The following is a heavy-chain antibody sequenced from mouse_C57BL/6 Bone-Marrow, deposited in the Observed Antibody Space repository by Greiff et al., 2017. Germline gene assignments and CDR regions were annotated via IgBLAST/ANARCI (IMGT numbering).Heavy chain of an antibody. CDR2: IDPSDSET. CDR1: GYTFTSYW. D-gene: IGHD5-1*01. CDR3: ARGWAYPGGFAY. J-gene: IGHJ3*01. V-gene: IGHV1-52*01. Sequence: QVQLQQPGAELVRPGSSVKLSCKASGYTFTSYWMHWVKQRPIQGLEWIGNIDPSDSETHYNQKFKDKATLTVDKSSSTAYMQLSSLTSEDSAVYYCARGWAYPGGFAYWGQGTLVTVSA.